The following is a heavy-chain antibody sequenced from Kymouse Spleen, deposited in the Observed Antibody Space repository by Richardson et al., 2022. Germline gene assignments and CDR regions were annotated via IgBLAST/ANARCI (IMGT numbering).Heavy chain of an antibody. CDR1: GGSFSGYY. V-gene: IGHV4-34*01. Sequence: QVQLQQWGAGLLKPSETLSLTCAVYGGSFSGYYWSWIRQPPGKGLEWIGEINHSGSTNYNPSLKSRVTISVDTSKNQFSLKLSSVTAADTAVYYCARGVEQLFDYWGQGTLVTVSS. CDR2: INHSGST. J-gene: IGHJ4*02. CDR3: ARGVEQLFDY. D-gene: IGHD6-13*01,IGHD6-6*01.